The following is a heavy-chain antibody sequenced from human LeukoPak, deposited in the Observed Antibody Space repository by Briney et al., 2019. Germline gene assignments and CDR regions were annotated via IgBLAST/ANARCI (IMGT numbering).Heavy chain of an antibody. CDR1: GYTFTSYD. CDR2: MDGSSGKT. Sequence: ASVKVSCKTSGYTFTSYDINWVRQATGQGLEWMGGMDGSSGKTACAQKFLGRVTITRNTSISTAYMELSSLTSEDTAVYYCARLYYYASSGYDALDIWGQGTMVTVSS. CDR3: ARLYYYASSGYDALDI. D-gene: IGHD3-22*01. J-gene: IGHJ3*02. V-gene: IGHV1-8*01.